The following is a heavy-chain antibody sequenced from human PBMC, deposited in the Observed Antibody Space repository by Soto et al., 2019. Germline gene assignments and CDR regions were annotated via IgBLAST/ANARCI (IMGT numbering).Heavy chain of an antibody. V-gene: IGHV3-23*01. CDR1: GFTFSSYA. D-gene: IGHD2-2*02. Sequence: EVQLLESGGGLVQPGGSLRLSCAASGFTFSSYAMSWVRQAPGKGLEWVSAISGSGGSTYYADSVKGRFTISRDNSKNTLYLQMNSLRAEDTAVYYCAKEIFVVVPAAIGYFDYWGQGTLVTVSS. CDR2: ISGSGGST. J-gene: IGHJ4*02. CDR3: AKEIFVVVPAAIGYFDY.